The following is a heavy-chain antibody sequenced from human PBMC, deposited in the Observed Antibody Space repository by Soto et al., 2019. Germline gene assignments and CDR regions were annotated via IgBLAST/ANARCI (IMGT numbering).Heavy chain of an antibody. V-gene: IGHV3-30*03. CDR2: ISFDGSNK. J-gene: IGHJ4*02. D-gene: IGHD3-10*01. CDR1: GFPFTTYG. CDR3: VGGQYYFDY. Sequence: QVQLVESGGGVVQPGTSLRLSCVASGFPFTTYGMHWVREGPGKGLEWVAVISFDGSNKYYADSVKGRFTSSRDNSKNTLFLQMNSLRPEDTALYYCVGGQYYFDYRGQGTLVTVSS.